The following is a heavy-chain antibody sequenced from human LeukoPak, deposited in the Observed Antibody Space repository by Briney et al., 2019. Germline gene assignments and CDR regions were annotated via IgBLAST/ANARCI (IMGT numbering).Heavy chain of an antibody. J-gene: IGHJ4*02. D-gene: IGHD3-22*01. CDR3: ARGFGNDYYDSSGYYYPIDY. CDR2: ISSSGSTI. CDR1: GFNFSNYY. Sequence: PGGSLRLSCVGSGFNFSNYYMSWIRQAPGKGLEWVSYISSSGSTIYYADSVKGRFTISRDNAKNSLYLQMNSLRAEDTAVYYCARGFGNDYYDSSGYYYPIDYWGQGTLVTVSS. V-gene: IGHV3-11*04.